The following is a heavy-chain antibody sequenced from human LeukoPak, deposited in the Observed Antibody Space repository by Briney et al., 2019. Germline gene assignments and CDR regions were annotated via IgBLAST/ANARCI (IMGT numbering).Heavy chain of an antibody. J-gene: IGHJ4*02. CDR2: TIPIFGTA. CDR3: ARSRRGWYFPLFDN. Sequence: GASVKVSCKASGGTFSNYAISWVRQAPGQGLEWMGGTIPIFGTANYAQKFRGRVTITADKSTRTAYMELSSLRSEDTAVYYCARSRRGWYFPLFDNWGQGTLVSVSS. CDR1: GGTFSNYA. V-gene: IGHV1-69*06. D-gene: IGHD6-19*01.